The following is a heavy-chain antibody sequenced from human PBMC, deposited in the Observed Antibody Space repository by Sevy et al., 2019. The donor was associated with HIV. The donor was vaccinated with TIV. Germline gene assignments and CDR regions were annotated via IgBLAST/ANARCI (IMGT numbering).Heavy chain of an antibody. D-gene: IGHD4-17*01. Sequence: GGSLRLSCAASGFTFSSYSMNWVRQTPGKGLEWVSSISSSSSYIYYADSVKGRFTISRDNAKNSLYLQMNSLRAEDTAVYYCARAPTVANGYWGQGTLVTVSS. CDR2: ISSSSSYI. V-gene: IGHV3-21*01. CDR1: GFTFSSYS. CDR3: ARAPTVANGY. J-gene: IGHJ4*02.